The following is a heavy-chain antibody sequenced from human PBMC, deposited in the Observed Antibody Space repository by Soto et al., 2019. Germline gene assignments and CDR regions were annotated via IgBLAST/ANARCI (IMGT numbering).Heavy chain of an antibody. CDR3: ARATTVTTVDAFDI. CDR2: INSDGSST. V-gene: IGHV3-74*01. Sequence: EVQLVESGGGLVQPGGSLRLSCAASGFTFSSYWMHWVRQAPGKGLVWVSRINSDGSSTSYADSVKGRFTISRDNAKNTLYLEMNRLRAEDTAVYYCARATTVTTVDAFDIWGQGTMVTVSS. CDR1: GFTFSSYW. D-gene: IGHD4-17*01. J-gene: IGHJ3*02.